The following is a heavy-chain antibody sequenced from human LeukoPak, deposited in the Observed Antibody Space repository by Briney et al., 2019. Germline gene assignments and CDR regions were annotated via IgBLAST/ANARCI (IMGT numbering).Heavy chain of an antibody. CDR2: INRDGSST. J-gene: IGHJ6*04. V-gene: IGHV3-74*01. CDR1: GFTLSSNW. CDR3: AELGITMIGGV. Sequence: GGSLRLSCAASGFTLSSNWMHWVRQAPGKGLVWVSRINRDGSSTSYADSVKGRFTISRDNAKNTLYLQMNSLRAEDTAVYYCAELGITMIGGVWGKGTTVTISS. D-gene: IGHD3-10*02.